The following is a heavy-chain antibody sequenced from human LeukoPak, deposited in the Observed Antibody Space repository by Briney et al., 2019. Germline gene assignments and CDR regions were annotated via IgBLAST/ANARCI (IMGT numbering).Heavy chain of an antibody. CDR3: VRDTTQLGGRGYSGYDLVHYFDY. J-gene: IGHJ4*02. Sequence: SETLSLTCTVSGGSISSSSYYWAWIRQPPGKGLEWIGNIYNSGSTYYNRSLKSRVTISADTSKNQFSLKVSSVTAADTAVYYCVRDTTQLGGRGYSGYDLVHYFDYWGQGTLVTVSS. CDR1: GGSISSSSYY. CDR2: IYNSGST. V-gene: IGHV4-39*07. D-gene: IGHD5-12*01.